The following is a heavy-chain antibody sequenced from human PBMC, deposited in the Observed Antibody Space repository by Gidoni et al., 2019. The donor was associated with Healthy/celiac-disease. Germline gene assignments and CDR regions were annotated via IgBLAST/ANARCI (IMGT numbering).Heavy chain of an antibody. CDR1: GYSFTSYW. D-gene: IGHD2-2*01. V-gene: IGHV5-10-1*03. CDR2: IDPSDSYT. CDR3: ARQAYQNYYYYGMDV. J-gene: IGHJ6*02. Sequence: EVQLVQSGAEVKKPGESLRISCKGSGYSFTSYWISWVRQMPGKGLEWMGRIDPSDSYTNYSPSFQGHVTISADKSISTAYLQWSSLKASDTAMYYCARQAYQNYYYYGMDVWGQGTTVTVSS.